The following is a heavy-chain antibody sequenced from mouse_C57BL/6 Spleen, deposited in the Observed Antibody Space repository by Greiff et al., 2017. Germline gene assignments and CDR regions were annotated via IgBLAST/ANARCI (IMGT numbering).Heavy chain of an antibody. V-gene: IGHV1-12*01. Sequence: LQQSGAELVRPGASVKMSCKASGYTFTSYNMHWVKQTPRQGLEWIGAIYPGNGDTSYNQKFKGKATLTVDKSSSTAYMQLSSLTSEDSAVYFSASSVLLRAPLDYWGQGTTLTVSS. J-gene: IGHJ2*01. CDR1: GYTFTSYN. CDR3: ASSVLLRAPLDY. CDR2: IYPGNGDT. D-gene: IGHD1-1*01.